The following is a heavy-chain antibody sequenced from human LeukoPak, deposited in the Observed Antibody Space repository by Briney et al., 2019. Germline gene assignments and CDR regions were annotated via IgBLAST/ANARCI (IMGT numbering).Heavy chain of an antibody. Sequence: GRSLRLSCAASGFTFSSYGMHWVRQAPGKGLEWVAVISYDGSNKYYADSVKGRFTISRDNSKNTLYLQMNSLRAEDTAVYYCAKAPYYYDSSGYPFFDYWGQGTLVTVSS. CDR2: ISYDGSNK. D-gene: IGHD3-22*01. CDR3: AKAPYYYDSSGYPFFDY. J-gene: IGHJ4*02. V-gene: IGHV3-30*18. CDR1: GFTFSSYG.